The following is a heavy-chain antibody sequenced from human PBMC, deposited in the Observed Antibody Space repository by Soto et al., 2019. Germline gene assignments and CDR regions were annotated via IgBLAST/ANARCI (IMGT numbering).Heavy chain of an antibody. V-gene: IGHV3-23*01. CDR2: TSSGGST. Sequence: GSLRLSCAASGFTFSDYDMSWIRQAPGKGLEWVSYTSSGGSTYYADSVKGRFTISRDNSKSTLYLQMNSLRAEDTALYYCAKGRSYYYYYGVDVWGQGTTVTVSS. CDR1: GFTFSDYD. J-gene: IGHJ6*02. CDR3: AKGRSYYYYYGVDV.